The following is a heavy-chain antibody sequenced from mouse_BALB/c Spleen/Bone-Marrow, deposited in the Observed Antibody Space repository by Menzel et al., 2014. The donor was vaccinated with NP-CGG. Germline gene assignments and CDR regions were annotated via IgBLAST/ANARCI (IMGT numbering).Heavy chain of an antibody. CDR2: IDPYYGGT. V-gene: IGHV1-39*01. CDR3: ARGYGNSYIYYFDY. D-gene: IGHD1-1*01. CDR1: GYSFTGYN. J-gene: IGHJ2*01. Sequence: EVQLVESGPELEKPGASVKISCKASGYSFTGYNMNWVKQSNGESLKWIGNIDPYYGGTSFNQKFKGKATLTVDKSSSTAYMQLKSLTSEDSAVYYCARGYGNSYIYYFDYWGQGTALTVSS.